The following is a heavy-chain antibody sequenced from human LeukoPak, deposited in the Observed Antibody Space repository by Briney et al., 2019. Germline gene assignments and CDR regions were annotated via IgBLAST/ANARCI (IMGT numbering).Heavy chain of an antibody. J-gene: IGHJ4*02. V-gene: IGHV3-30*18. Sequence: GGSLRLSCAASGFTFSSYGMHWVRQAPGKGLEWVAVISYDGSNKYYADSVKGRFTISRDNSKNTLYLQMNSLRAEDTAVYYCAKRMASAEWGQGTLVTVSS. CDR2: ISYDGSNK. CDR1: GFTFSSYG. CDR3: AKRMASAE. D-gene: IGHD2-15*01.